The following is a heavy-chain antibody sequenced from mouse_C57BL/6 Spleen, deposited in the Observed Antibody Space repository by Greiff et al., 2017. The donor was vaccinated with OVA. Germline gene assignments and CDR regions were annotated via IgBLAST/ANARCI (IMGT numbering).Heavy chain of an antibody. V-gene: IGHV2-5*01. CDR3: AKTGEKGSSLDYYAMDY. J-gene: IGHJ4*01. CDR1: GFSLTSYG. D-gene: IGHD1-1*01. CDR2: IWRGGST. Sequence: QVQLKQSGPGLVQPSQSLSITCTVSGFSLTSYGVHWVRQSPGKGLEWLGVIWRGGSTDYNAAFMSRLSITKDNSKSQVFFKMNSLQADDTAIYYCAKTGEKGSSLDYYAMDYWGQGTSVTVSS.